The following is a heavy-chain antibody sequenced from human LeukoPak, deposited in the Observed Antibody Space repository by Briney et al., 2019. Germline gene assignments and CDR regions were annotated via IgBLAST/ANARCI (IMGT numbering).Heavy chain of an antibody. D-gene: IGHD3-22*01. CDR1: GYTLTELS. CDR3: ATKYYDGSGYYLYFDY. V-gene: IGHV1-24*01. J-gene: IGHJ4*02. Sequence: ASVKVSCKVSGYTLTELSMHWVRQAPGKGLEWMGGFDPEDGETIYAQKFQGRVTMTEDTSTDTAYMELSSLRSEDTAVYYCATKYYDGSGYYLYFDYWGQGTLVTVSS. CDR2: FDPEDGET.